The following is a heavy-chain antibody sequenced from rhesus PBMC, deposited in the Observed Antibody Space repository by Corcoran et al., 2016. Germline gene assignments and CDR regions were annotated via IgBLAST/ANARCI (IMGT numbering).Heavy chain of an antibody. V-gene: IGHV4S7*01. CDR1: GGSISGGYY. CDR3: ARVGYSSWSDFDY. D-gene: IGHD6-13*01. J-gene: IGHJ4*01. Sequence: QVQLQESGPGLVKPSETLSLTCAVSGGSISGGYYWGWIRQHPGKGREWIGNIYGNNGPTHHNPSLTCRVTISKSPAPNQFSPELSSVTAAYTAVYYCARVGYSSWSDFDYWGQGVLVTVSS. CDR2: IYGNNGPT.